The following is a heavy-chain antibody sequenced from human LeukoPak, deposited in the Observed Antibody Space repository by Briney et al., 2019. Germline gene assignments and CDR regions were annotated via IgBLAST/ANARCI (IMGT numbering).Heavy chain of an antibody. V-gene: IGHV1-69*06. J-gene: IGHJ5*02. CDR2: IIPIFGTA. CDR1: GGTFSSYA. D-gene: IGHD3-9*01. Sequence: SVKVSCKASGGTFSSYAISWVRQAPGQGLEWMGGIIPIFGTANYAQKFQGRVTITADKSTSTAYMELSSLRSEDTAVYYCARERSNDILTGYILNNWFDPWGQGTLVTVSS. CDR3: ARERSNDILTGYILNNWFDP.